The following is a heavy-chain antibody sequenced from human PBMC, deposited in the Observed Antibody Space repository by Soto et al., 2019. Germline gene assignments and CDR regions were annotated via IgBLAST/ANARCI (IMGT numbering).Heavy chain of an antibody. CDR1: GDIFDNYA. Sequence: KVSCKASGDIFDNYAISWVRQAPGQGLEWLGGISPVIGTTHYAQIFQGRLTITADRSTMTTYMELSGLKSEDTAIYFCARDYSGYDPALNRFDPWGQGTLVTVSS. V-gene: IGHV1-69*06. CDR3: ARDYSGYDPALNRFDP. D-gene: IGHD5-12*01. CDR2: ISPVIGTT. J-gene: IGHJ5*02.